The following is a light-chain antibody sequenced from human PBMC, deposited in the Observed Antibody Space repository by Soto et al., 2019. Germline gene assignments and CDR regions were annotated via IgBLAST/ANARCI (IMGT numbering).Light chain of an antibody. CDR1: QSVSSNY. CDR3: QQYGSSPWT. Sequence: EIVLTQSPGTLSLSPGERATLSCRASQSVSSNYLAWYQQKPGQAPRLLIYDASSRATGIPDRFSGSGSETEFTLTISRLEPEDFAVYYCQQYGSSPWTFGQGTKVEIK. J-gene: IGKJ1*01. CDR2: DAS. V-gene: IGKV3-20*01.